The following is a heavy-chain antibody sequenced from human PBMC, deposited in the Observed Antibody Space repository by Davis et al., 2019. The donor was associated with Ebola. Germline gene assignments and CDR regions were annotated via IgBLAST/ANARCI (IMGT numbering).Heavy chain of an antibody. D-gene: IGHD1-26*01. V-gene: IGHV3-23*01. CDR3: TGGSGSYRNY. CDR1: GFTSSNYA. J-gene: IGHJ4*02. Sequence: GALRPSCAASGFTSSNYAMSWVRQAPGQGLEWVSAIRGGGDRTYYTDSVKGRFTISRDNAKRTMSLQMNSLKTEDTAVYYCTGGSGSYRNYWGQRTLVTVSS. CDR2: IRGGGDRT.